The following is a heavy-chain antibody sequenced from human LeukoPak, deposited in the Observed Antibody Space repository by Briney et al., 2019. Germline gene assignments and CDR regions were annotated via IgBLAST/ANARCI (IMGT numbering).Heavy chain of an antibody. CDR2: TYYRSRWYE. Sequence: SQTLSLTCAISGDSVSSNSAAWNWIRQSPSRGLEWLGRTYYRSRWYEEYAGSVKSRLTINADSSKNQFSLQLKSVTLEDTAVYYCARERGGTHSGIDYWGQGTLVTVSS. D-gene: IGHD1-26*01. CDR3: ARERGGTHSGIDY. V-gene: IGHV6-1*01. J-gene: IGHJ4*02. CDR1: GDSVSSNSAA.